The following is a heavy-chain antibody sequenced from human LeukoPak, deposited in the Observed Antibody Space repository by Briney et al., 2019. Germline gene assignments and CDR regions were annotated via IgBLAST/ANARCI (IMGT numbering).Heavy chain of an antibody. CDR1: GGTFISYA. D-gene: IGHD3-16*01. J-gene: IGHJ4*02. Sequence: SVKVSCKASGGTFISYAISWVRQAPGQGLEWMGGIIPIFGTANYAQKFQGRVTITADESTSTAYMELSSLRSEDTAVYYCARTPVGGSYNQFDYWGQGTLVTVSS. CDR3: ARTPVGGSYNQFDY. V-gene: IGHV1-69*01. CDR2: IIPIFGTA.